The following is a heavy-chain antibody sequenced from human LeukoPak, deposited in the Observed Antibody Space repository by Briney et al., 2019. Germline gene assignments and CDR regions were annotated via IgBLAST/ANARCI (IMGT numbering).Heavy chain of an antibody. CDR1: GFTFSSYG. V-gene: IGHV3-33*01. D-gene: IGHD2-2*01. CDR2: IWYDGSNK. J-gene: IGHJ4*02. CDR3: ARGRYQLLWGDY. Sequence: PGRSLRLSCAASGFTFSSYGMHWVRQAPGKGLEWVAVIWYDGSNKYYADSVKGRSTISGDNSKNPLYLQMNSLRAEDTAVYYCARGRYQLLWGDYWGQGTLVTVSS.